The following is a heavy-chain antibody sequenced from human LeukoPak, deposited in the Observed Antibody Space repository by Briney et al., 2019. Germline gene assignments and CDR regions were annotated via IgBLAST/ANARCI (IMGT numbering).Heavy chain of an antibody. CDR3: AKWGCSGSDCYPFDY. V-gene: IGHV3-30*04. CDR2: ISYDGSNK. J-gene: IGHJ4*02. D-gene: IGHD2-21*02. CDR1: GFTFSSYA. Sequence: GGSLRLSCAASGFTFSSYAMHWVRQAPGKGLEWVAVISYDGSNKYYADSVKGRFTISRDNSKNTLYLQMNSLRAEDTAVYYCAKWGCSGSDCYPFDYWGQGTLVTVSS.